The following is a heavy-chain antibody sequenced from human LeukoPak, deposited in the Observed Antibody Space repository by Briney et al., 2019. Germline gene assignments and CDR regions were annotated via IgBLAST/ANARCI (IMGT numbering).Heavy chain of an antibody. Sequence: GESLKISCKGSGYSFTSYWIGWVRQMPGKGPEWMGIIYPGDSDTRYSPSFQGQVTISADKSISTAYLQWSSLKASDTAMYYCARHRGYSYGASPYYYYYMDVWGKGTTVTVSS. CDR3: ARHRGYSYGASPYYYYYMDV. CDR1: GYSFTSYW. CDR2: IYPGDSDT. D-gene: IGHD5-18*01. J-gene: IGHJ6*03. V-gene: IGHV5-51*01.